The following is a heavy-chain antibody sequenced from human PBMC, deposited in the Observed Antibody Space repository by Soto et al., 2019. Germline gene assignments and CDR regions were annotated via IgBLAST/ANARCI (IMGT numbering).Heavy chain of an antibody. CDR2: ISSGSRYI. J-gene: IGHJ6*02. D-gene: IGHD4-17*01. V-gene: IGHV3-21*04. CDR1: GFTFSAFS. Sequence: GGSLRLSCAASGFTFSAFSMNWIRQAPGKGLEWVSSISSGSRYIYYADSVKGRFTISRDNSKNTLYLQMNSLRAEDTAVYYCAKHMTTVTIYGMDVWGQGTTVTVSS. CDR3: AKHMTTVTIYGMDV.